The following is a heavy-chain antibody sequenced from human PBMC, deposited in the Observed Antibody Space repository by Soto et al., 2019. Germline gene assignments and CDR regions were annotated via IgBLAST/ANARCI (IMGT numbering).Heavy chain of an antibody. D-gene: IGHD5-18*01. CDR3: ARRDDSETFDI. CDR2: IYRGGGT. Sequence: ESGGGLIQPGGSLRLICAASGLSVTANYMTWVRQAPGKGLEWLSIIYRGGGTYYADSLKGRAIISRDGSRNMVFLQMNSLTAEDAGVYYCARRDDSETFDIWGRGTGVNVSS. V-gene: IGHV3-53*01. CDR1: GLSVTANY. J-gene: IGHJ3*02.